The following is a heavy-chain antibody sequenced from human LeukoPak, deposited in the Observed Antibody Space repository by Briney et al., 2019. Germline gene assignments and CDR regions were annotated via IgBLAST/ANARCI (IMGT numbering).Heavy chain of an antibody. D-gene: IGHD1-14*01. CDR3: ARGIVTHSPPMYNDY. CDR1: GYTFTGYY. V-gene: IGHV1-2*06. J-gene: IGHJ4*02. Sequence: ASVKVSCKASGYTFTGYYMHWVRQAPGQGLEWMGRINPNSGGTNYAQKFQGRVTMTRDTSISTAYMELSRLRSDDTAVYYCARGIVTHSPPMYNDYWGQGTLVTVSS. CDR2: INPNSGGT.